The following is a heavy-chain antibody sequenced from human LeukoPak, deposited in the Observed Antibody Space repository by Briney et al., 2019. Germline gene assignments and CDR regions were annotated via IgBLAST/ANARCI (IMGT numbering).Heavy chain of an antibody. J-gene: IGHJ4*02. CDR3: ASGTAVVVAATPSPDY. D-gene: IGHD2-15*01. CDR2: ISYDGSNK. Sequence: PGGSLRLSCAASGFTFSSYAMHWVRQAPGKGLEWVAVISYDGSNKYYADSVKGRFTISRDNSKNTLYLQMNSLRAEGTAVYYCASGTAVVVAATPSPDYWGQGTLVTVSS. V-gene: IGHV3-30*04. CDR1: GFTFSSYA.